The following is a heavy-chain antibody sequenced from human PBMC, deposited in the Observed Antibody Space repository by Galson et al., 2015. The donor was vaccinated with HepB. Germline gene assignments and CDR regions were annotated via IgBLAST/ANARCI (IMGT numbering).Heavy chain of an antibody. Sequence: SVKVSCKASGYTFTSYGISWVRQAPGRGLEWMGWISAYNGNTNYAQKLQGRVTMTTDTSTSTAYMELRSLRSDDTAVYYCARVYYDILTGYVNWCDPWGQGTLVTVSS. CDR2: ISAYNGNT. V-gene: IGHV1-18*01. CDR3: ARVYYDILTGYVNWCDP. D-gene: IGHD3-9*01. CDR1: GYTFTSYG. J-gene: IGHJ5*02.